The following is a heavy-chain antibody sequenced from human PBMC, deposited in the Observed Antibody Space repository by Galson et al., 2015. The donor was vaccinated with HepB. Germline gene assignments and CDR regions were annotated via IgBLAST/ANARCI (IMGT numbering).Heavy chain of an antibody. J-gene: IGHJ6*03. V-gene: IGHV4-34*01. CDR3: ARETRLYSNYVLASRQGSPGYYYYYMDV. CDR2: INHSGST. D-gene: IGHD4-11*01. CDR1: GGSFSGYY. Sequence: LSLTCAVYGGSFSGYYWSWIRQPPGKGLEWIGEINHSGSTNYNPSLKSRVTISVDTSKNQFSLKLSSVTAADTAVYYCARETRLYSNYVLASRQGSPGYYYYYMDVWGKGTTVTVSS.